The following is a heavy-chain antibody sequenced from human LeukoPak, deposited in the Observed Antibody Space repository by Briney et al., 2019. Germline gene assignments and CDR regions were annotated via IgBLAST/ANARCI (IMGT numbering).Heavy chain of an antibody. V-gene: IGHV4-59*08. CDR2: MYHTGHT. D-gene: IGHD2-15*01. CDR1: GGSISNYY. CDR3: ARHPFATPFDY. J-gene: IGHJ4*02. Sequence: SETLSLTCTVSGGSISNYYWSWIRQPPGKGLEWIGYMYHTGHTMYNSSLKSRVTMSLDTSKNHFSLRLSSVTAADTAVYYCARHPFATPFDYWGPGTLVTVSS.